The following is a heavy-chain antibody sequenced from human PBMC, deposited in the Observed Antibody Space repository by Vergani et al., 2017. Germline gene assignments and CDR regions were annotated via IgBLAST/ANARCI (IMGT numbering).Heavy chain of an antibody. CDR2: IYSAGRT. CDR3: ARARGSDYDY. V-gene: IGHV3-53*01. CDR1: GFTVSSNH. Sequence: EVQLVESGGGLIQPGGSLRLSCAASGFTVSSNHMSWVRQAPGKGLEWVSFIYSAGRTYYAGSVKGRVTISRDNSKNTLYLQMNSLRAEETAVYDCARARGSDYDYWGQGTLVTVSS. J-gene: IGHJ4*02. D-gene: IGHD1-26*01.